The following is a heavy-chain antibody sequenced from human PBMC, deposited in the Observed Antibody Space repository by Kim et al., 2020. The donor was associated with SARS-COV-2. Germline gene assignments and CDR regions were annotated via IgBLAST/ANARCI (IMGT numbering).Heavy chain of an antibody. Sequence: GGSLRLSCAASGFNFSRNGMHWVRQAPGKGLEWVAAISYDGGGQYYADSVKGRFTISRDNSKNTVYLEIYSLKAEDTAFYYCARVQLSGDTTGYNNFVHWGPGILVTVSP. J-gene: IGHJ4*02. D-gene: IGHD3-9*01. CDR2: ISYDGGGQ. CDR3: ARVQLSGDTTGYNNFVH. CDR1: GFNFSRNG. V-gene: IGHV3-30*12.